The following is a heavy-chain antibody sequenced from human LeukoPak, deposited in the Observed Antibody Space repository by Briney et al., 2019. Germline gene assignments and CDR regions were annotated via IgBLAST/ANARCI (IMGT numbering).Heavy chain of an antibody. Sequence: GGSLRLSSAASVFTFSSDGMHCVRQAPGKGLEWVAVISSDGSNKYYADSVKGRFTISRDNSKNTLYLQMNSLRPEDTAVYYCAKDYYDTSGSYDFWGQGTLVTVSS. V-gene: IGHV3-30*18. D-gene: IGHD3-22*01. CDR1: VFTFSSDG. J-gene: IGHJ4*02. CDR3: AKDYYDTSGSYDF. CDR2: ISSDGSNK.